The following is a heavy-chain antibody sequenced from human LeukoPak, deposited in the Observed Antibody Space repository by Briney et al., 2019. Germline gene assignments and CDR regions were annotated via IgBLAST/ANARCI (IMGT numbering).Heavy chain of an antibody. CDR2: ISYDGSNK. CDR1: GITLSSYD. V-gene: IGHV3-30-3*01. Sequence: GRSLRLSCAASGITLSSYDMHWVRQAPGKALEWVAVISYDGSNKDYADSVKGRFTISRDNSKNTLDLQMNSLRAEDTAVYYCAKDRGVWAFDIWGQGQWSPSLQ. J-gene: IGHJ3*02. CDR3: AKDRGVWAFDI. D-gene: IGHD3-10*01.